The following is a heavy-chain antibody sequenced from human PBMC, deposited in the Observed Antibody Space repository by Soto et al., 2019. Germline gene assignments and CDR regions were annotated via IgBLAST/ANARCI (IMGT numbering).Heavy chain of an antibody. CDR3: ATSLWFGTQPEL. CDR2: ISRSGTT. J-gene: IGHJ4*02. Sequence: QVQLQQWGAGLLKPSETLSLSCAVYGGSFNDNYYTWFRQPPGKGLEWIGEISRSGTTKYIPSLKSRATISFDASKNQVSLKVTSVTAADTAVYYCATSLWFGTQPELWGQGALVTVSS. CDR1: GGSFNDNY. D-gene: IGHD3-10*01. V-gene: IGHV4-34*01.